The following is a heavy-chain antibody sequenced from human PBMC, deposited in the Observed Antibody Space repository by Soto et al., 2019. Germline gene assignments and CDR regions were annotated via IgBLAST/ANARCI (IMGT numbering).Heavy chain of an antibody. CDR3: AREECSSTSCYTQRLGYYYYYYGMAV. J-gene: IGHJ6*02. V-gene: IGHV1-2*02. D-gene: IGHD2-2*02. CDR1: GYTFTGYY. Sequence: ASVKVSCKASGYTFTGYYMHWVRQAPGQGLEWMGWINPNSGGTSYAENFQGRVTMTRDTSISTAYMELSRLRSDDTAVYYCAREECSSTSCYTQRLGYYYYYYGMAVWGQGTTVTVSS. CDR2: INPNSGGT.